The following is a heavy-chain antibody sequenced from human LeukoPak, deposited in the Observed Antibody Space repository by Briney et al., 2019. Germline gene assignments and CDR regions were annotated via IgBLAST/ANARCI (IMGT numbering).Heavy chain of an antibody. CDR2: IYYSGST. Sequence: SETLSLTCTVSGGSISSGGYYWSWIRQHPGKGLEWIGYIYYSGSTYYNPSLKSRVTMSVDTSKNQFSLKLNSVTAADTAVYYCARDGGFSITWSQDWGQGTLVTVSS. J-gene: IGHJ4*02. CDR3: ARDGGFSITWSQD. V-gene: IGHV4-31*03. CDR1: GGSISSGGYY. D-gene: IGHD6-13*01.